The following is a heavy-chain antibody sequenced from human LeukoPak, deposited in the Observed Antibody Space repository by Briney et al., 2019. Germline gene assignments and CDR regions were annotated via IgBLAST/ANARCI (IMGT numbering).Heavy chain of an antibody. D-gene: IGHD1-7*01. V-gene: IGHV4-34*01. Sequence: SETLSLTCAVYGGSFSGYYWSWIRQPPGKGLEWIGEINHSGSTNYNPSLKSPVTISVDTSKNQFSLKLSSVTAADTAVYYCARAKYNWNYRWFDPWGQGTLVTVSS. CDR1: GGSFSGYY. J-gene: IGHJ5*02. CDR2: INHSGST. CDR3: ARAKYNWNYRWFDP.